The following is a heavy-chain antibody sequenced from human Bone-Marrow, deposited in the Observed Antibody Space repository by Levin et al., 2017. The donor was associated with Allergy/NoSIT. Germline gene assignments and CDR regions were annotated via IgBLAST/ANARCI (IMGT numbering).Heavy chain of an antibody. Sequence: GGSLRLSCAASGFSFSTYAMHWVRQSPDKGLEWVAIISHDGRDTFYAHSVRGRFTISRDNSKNTLDVQMNSLRTDDTALYYCAKGRDDGSYATYFDYWGQGTLVTVSS. J-gene: IGHJ4*02. V-gene: IGHV3-30*04. D-gene: IGHD3-16*01. CDR1: GFSFSTYA. CDR3: AKGRDDGSYATYFDY. CDR2: ISHDGRDT.